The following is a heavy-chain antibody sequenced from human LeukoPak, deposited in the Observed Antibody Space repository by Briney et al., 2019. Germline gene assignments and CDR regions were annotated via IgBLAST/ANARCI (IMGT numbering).Heavy chain of an antibody. CDR3: ARDEGPPSDAFDI. V-gene: IGHV4-59*01. CDR2: IYYSGST. Sequence: SEPRSLPCNRPGGPIRSYYWTWFPQPPGKGLEGIGYIYYSGSTNYNPSLKSPVSLSVDTSKNQFSLKLSSVAAADTAVYYCARDEGPPSDAFDIWGQGTMVTVCS. J-gene: IGHJ3*02. CDR1: GGPIRSYY.